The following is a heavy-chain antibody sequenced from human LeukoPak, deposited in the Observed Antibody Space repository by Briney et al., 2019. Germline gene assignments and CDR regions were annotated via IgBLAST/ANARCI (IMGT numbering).Heavy chain of an antibody. Sequence: SGPTLVNPTQTLTLTCNFSGFSLSTRGVGVGWIRQPPGKALEWLALIYWNDDKRYSPSLKSRLTITKDTSKNQVVLTMTNMDPVDTATYYCAHSPGITIFGVVILDFDYWGQGTLVTVSS. V-gene: IGHV2-5*01. D-gene: IGHD3-3*01. CDR2: IYWNDDK. J-gene: IGHJ4*02. CDR3: AHSPGITIFGVVILDFDY. CDR1: GFSLSTRGVG.